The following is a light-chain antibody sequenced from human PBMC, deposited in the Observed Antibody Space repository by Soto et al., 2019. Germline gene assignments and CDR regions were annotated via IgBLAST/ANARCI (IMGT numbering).Light chain of an antibody. Sequence: QSALTQPASVSGSPGQSITISCTGTSSDVGGYNYVSWYQQHPGKAPKLMIYDVSYRPSGVSNRFSGSKSGNTASLTISGLQAEDEADYYGSSYTSSSTRVFGTGTKVTVL. J-gene: IGLJ1*01. CDR1: SSDVGGYNY. CDR2: DVS. CDR3: SSYTSSSTRV. V-gene: IGLV2-14*01.